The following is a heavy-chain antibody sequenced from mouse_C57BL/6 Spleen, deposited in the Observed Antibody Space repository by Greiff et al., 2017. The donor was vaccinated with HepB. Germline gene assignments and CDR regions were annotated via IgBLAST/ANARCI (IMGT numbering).Heavy chain of an antibody. D-gene: IGHD1-1*01. CDR3: ARGYYYGSSYDYYAMDY. V-gene: IGHV5-4*01. Sequence: EVHLVESGGGLVKPGGSLKLSCAASGFTFSSYAMSWVRQTPEKRLEWVATISDGGSYTYYPDNVKGRFTISRDNAKNNLYLQMSHLKSEDTAMYYCARGYYYGSSYDYYAMDYWGQGTSVTVSS. CDR1: GFTFSSYA. J-gene: IGHJ4*01. CDR2: ISDGGSYT.